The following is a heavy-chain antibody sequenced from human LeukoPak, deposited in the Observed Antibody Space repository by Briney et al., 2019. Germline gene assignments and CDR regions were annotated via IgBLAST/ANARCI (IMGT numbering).Heavy chain of an antibody. CDR3: ARESLLAARGILR. D-gene: IGHD6-13*01. CDR1: GFTFSSYA. V-gene: IGHV3-7*01. Sequence: GGSLRLSCAASGFTFSSYAMCWVRQAPGKGLEWVAKIKQDGSEKYYVDSVKGRFTISRDNAESSLYLQMNSLRAEDTAVYYCARESLLAARGILRWGQGTLVTVSS. CDR2: IKQDGSEK. J-gene: IGHJ4*02.